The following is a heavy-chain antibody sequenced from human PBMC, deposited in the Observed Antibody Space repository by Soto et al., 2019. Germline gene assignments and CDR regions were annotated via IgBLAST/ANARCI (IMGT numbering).Heavy chain of an antibody. CDR3: ARHVSPGNSNSYFDAFDI. CDR2: IKKDGSKK. D-gene: IGHD3-10*01. V-gene: IGHV3-7*05. CDR1: GFTFSNDW. Sequence: EVQLVESGGGLVQPGGSLRLSCAASGFTFSNDWMTWVRQAPGKGLEWVANIKKDGSKKSYLDSVWGRFTISRDNAKNSLYLEMNSLRAEDTALYYCARHVSPGNSNSYFDAFDIWGQGTMVTVSS. J-gene: IGHJ3*02.